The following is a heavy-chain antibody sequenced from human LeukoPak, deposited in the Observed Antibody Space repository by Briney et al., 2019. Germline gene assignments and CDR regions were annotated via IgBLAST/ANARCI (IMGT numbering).Heavy chain of an antibody. J-gene: IGHJ5*02. V-gene: IGHV4-59*08. CDR1: GGSLSSYY. CDR2: IDYRGST. Sequence: PSETRSLTCTVSGGSLSSYYWSWIRQPPGKGLEWIGFIDYRGSTNYSPSLKRRVTISVDTSKNNFSLKLSSVTAAETAVYYCARLQVGATFDLWGQGALVTVSS. CDR3: ARLQVGATFDL. D-gene: IGHD1-26*01.